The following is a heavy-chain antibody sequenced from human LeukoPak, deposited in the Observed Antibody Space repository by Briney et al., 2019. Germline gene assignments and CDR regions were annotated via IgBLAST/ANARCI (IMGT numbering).Heavy chain of an antibody. J-gene: IGHJ4*02. CDR3: ARTGDYASFFDY. Sequence: ASVKVSCKASGYNFTGYYMHWVRQAPGQGLEWMGWINPNSGGTNYAQKFQGRVTMTRDTSISTAYMELSRLRSDDTAVYYCARTGDYASFFDYWGQGTLVTVSS. D-gene: IGHD4-17*01. CDR1: GYNFTGYY. CDR2: INPNSGGT. V-gene: IGHV1-2*02.